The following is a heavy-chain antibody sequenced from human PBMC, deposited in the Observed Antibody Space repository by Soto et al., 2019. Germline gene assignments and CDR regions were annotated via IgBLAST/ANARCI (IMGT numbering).Heavy chain of an antibody. Sequence: QVQMVQSGAEVKKPGSSVKVSCKASGGTFSSYAISWVRQAPGQGLEWMGGIIPIFGTADYAQKFQGSVTINADATTGRGQMELSRLRSEVTGVYYCAEGGAGGYLPYGMDVWGQGTTVTVSS. V-gene: IGHV1-69*01. CDR3: AEGGAGGYLPYGMDV. J-gene: IGHJ6*02. CDR1: GGTFSSYA. D-gene: IGHD3-22*01. CDR2: IIPIFGTA.